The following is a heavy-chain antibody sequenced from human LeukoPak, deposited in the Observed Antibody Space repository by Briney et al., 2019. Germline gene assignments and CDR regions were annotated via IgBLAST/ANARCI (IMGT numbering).Heavy chain of an antibody. CDR2: INWNGGRT. Sequence: GGPLRLSCAASGFTFDDYGMSWVRQAPGKGLEWVSGINWNGGRTGYADSVKGRFTISRDNAKNSLYLQMNSLRAEDTALYYCARGIVATSPAGDYWGQGTLVTVSS. CDR1: GFTFDDYG. CDR3: ARGIVATSPAGDY. V-gene: IGHV3-20*04. J-gene: IGHJ4*02. D-gene: IGHD5-12*01.